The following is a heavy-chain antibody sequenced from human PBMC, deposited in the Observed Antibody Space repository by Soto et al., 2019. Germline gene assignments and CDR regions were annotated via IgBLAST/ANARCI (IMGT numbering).Heavy chain of an antibody. J-gene: IGHJ6*02. V-gene: IGHV3-53*01. Sequence: EVQLVESGGGLIQPGGSLRLSCAASGFTVSSNYMSWVRQAPGKGLEWVSVIHSGGSTYYADSVKGRFTISRDNSKNTLYLQMNSLRAEDTAVYYCVREGSNGYYYYYAMDVWGQGTTVTVSS. CDR1: GFTVSSNY. D-gene: IGHD2-8*01. CDR3: VREGSNGYYYYYAMDV. CDR2: IHSGGST.